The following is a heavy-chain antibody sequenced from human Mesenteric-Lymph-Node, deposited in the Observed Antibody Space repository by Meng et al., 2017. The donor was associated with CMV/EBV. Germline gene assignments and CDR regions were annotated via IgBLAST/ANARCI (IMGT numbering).Heavy chain of an antibody. D-gene: IGHD6-19*01. CDR1: GYTFTGYY. CDR2: INPNSGGT. Sequence: ASVKVSCKASGYTFTGYYMHWVRQAPGQGLEWTGWINPNSGGTNYAQKFQGRVTMTRDTSISTAYMELSRLRSDDTAVYYCAQFLAVAGGGRAFDIWGQGTMVTVSS. V-gene: IGHV1-2*02. CDR3: AQFLAVAGGGRAFDI. J-gene: IGHJ3*02.